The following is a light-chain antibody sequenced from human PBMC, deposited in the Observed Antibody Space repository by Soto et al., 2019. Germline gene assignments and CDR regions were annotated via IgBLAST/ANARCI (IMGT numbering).Light chain of an antibody. J-gene: IGLJ1*01. Sequence: QSVRTQPPSASGSPGQSVTISCTGSSSDVGGYNSVSWYQQHPGKAPKLIIYAVSERPSGVPDRFSGSKSGNTASLTVSGLQAEDEADYYCNSFAGSNNLSVFGTGTKVTVL. CDR3: NSFAGSNNLSV. CDR1: SSDVGGYNS. V-gene: IGLV2-8*01. CDR2: AVS.